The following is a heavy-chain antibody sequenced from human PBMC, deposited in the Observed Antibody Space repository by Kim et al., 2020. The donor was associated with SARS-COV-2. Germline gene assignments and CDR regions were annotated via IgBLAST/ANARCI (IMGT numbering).Heavy chain of an antibody. J-gene: IGHJ5*02. D-gene: IGHD3-10*01. Sequence: SVKVSCKASGATFSSYAISWVRQAPGQGLEWMGRIIPILGIANYAQKFQGRVTTTADKSTSTAYMELNSLRSEDTAVYYCARSPDYGSGSYPHRWWFDPWGQGTLVTVSS. V-gene: IGHV1-69*04. CDR1: GATFSSYA. CDR3: ARSPDYGSGSYPHRWWFDP. CDR2: IIPILGIA.